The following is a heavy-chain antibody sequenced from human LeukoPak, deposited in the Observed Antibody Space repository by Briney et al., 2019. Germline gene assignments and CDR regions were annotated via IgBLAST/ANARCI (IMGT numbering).Heavy chain of an antibody. CDR2: ISAYNGNT. CDR1: GYTFTSYG. Sequence: GASVKVSCKASGYTFTSYGISWVRQAPGQGLEWMGWISAYNGNTNYAQKLQGRVTMTTDTSTSTAYMELRSLRSDDTAVYYCAKDGYTYYDVWSGYYTPFDYWGQGTLVTVSS. D-gene: IGHD3-3*01. V-gene: IGHV1-18*01. CDR3: AKDGYTYYDVWSGYYTPFDY. J-gene: IGHJ4*02.